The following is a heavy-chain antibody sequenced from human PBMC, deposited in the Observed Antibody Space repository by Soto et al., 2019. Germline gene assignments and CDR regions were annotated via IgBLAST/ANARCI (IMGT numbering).Heavy chain of an antibody. Sequence: QVQLVESGGGVVQPGRSLRLSCAASGFTFSSYGMHWVRQAPGKGLEWVAVIWYDGSNKYYADSVKGRFTISRDNSKNTLYLQMNSLRAEDTAVYYCARGYGYGSGCVHNYWGQGTLVTVSS. CDR1: GFTFSSYG. CDR3: ARGYGYGSGCVHNY. J-gene: IGHJ4*02. V-gene: IGHV3-33*01. D-gene: IGHD6-19*01. CDR2: IWYDGSNK.